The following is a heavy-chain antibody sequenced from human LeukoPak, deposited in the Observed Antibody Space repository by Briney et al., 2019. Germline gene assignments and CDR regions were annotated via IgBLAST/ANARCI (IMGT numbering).Heavy chain of an antibody. D-gene: IGHD5-18*01. CDR2: TKQDGSEK. V-gene: IGHV3-7*01. Sequence: GGSLRLSCAASGFSLSSYWMSWVRQAPGKGLEWVANTKQDGSEKYYVDSVKGRFTISRDNAKNSLYLQMNSLRAEDTAVYYCARDSRYSYGYYYYYGMDVWGQGTTVTVSS. J-gene: IGHJ6*02. CDR3: ARDSRYSYGYYYYYGMDV. CDR1: GFSLSSYW.